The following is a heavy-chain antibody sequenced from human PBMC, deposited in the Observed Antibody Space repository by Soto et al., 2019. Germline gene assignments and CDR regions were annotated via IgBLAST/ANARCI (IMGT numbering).Heavy chain of an antibody. D-gene: IGHD3-10*01. CDR1: GFPFSTYV. V-gene: IGHV3-30-3*01. CDR2: TSSDGSSQ. J-gene: IGHJ4*02. CDR3: AREFLEEYGIQRVPISYFDS. Sequence: QLVESGGGVVQPGRSLKLSCAASGFPFSTYVMHWVRQAPGKGLDWVALTSSDGSSQYYADSVKGRFTISRDNSNGTLYLQLISLRPEDTAVYYCAREFLEEYGIQRVPISYFDSWGQGTLVTVSA.